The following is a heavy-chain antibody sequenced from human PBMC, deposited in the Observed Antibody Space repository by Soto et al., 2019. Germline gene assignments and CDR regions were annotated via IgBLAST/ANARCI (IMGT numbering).Heavy chain of an antibody. J-gene: IGHJ6*01. Sequence: ASVKVSCXASGYSFARFXIXGVREAPGHGLEWMGWISTYNEKTNYAQKFQGRVTMTTDTPTSTAYMELRSLTSDDTAVYYCAREGYCSSGSCALYSHGXXGMDVWGXGTTVTVSS. CDR2: ISTYNEKT. V-gene: IGHV1-18*01. D-gene: IGHD2-15*01. CDR1: GYSFARFX. CDR3: AREGYCSSGSCALYSHGXXGMDV.